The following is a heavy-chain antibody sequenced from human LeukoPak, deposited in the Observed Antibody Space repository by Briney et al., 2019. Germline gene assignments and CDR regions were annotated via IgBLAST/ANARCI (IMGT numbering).Heavy chain of an antibody. Sequence: SETLSLTCTVSGGSISSSSYYWGWIRQPPGKGLEWIGYIYYSGSTNYNPSLKSRVTISVGTSKNQFSLKLSSVTAADTAVYYCARVRSYYGSGSYSYNWFDPWGQGTLVTVSS. CDR2: IYYSGST. CDR3: ARVRSYYGSGSYSYNWFDP. V-gene: IGHV4-61*05. J-gene: IGHJ5*02. D-gene: IGHD3-10*01. CDR1: GGSISSSSYY.